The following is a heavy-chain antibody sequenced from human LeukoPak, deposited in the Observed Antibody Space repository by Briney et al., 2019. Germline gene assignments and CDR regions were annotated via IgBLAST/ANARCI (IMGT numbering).Heavy chain of an antibody. Sequence: PGGSLRLSCAASGFTFSSYWMSWVRQAPGKGLEWVANIKQDGSEKYYVDSVKGRFTISRDNAKNTLYLQMNSLRAEDTAVYYCARDYYDSSGCFDYWGQGTLVTVSS. CDR2: IKQDGSEK. D-gene: IGHD3-22*01. CDR3: ARDYYDSSGCFDY. CDR1: GFTFSSYW. J-gene: IGHJ4*02. V-gene: IGHV3-7*01.